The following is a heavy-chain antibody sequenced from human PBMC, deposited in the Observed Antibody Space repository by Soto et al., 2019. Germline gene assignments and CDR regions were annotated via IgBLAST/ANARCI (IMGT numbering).Heavy chain of an antibody. D-gene: IGHD3-10*01. CDR2: IYYSGST. V-gene: IGHV4-59*01. CDR3: ARDPGSGSYYGWFDP. Sequence: QVQLQESGPGLVKPSETLSLTCTVSGGSISRYYWNWIRQPPGKGLEWIGYIYYSGSTNYNPSLKRPGTIPVDTSKNQFSLKLSSVTAADTAVYYCARDPGSGSYYGWFDPWGQGTLVTVSS. CDR1: GGSISRYY. J-gene: IGHJ5*02.